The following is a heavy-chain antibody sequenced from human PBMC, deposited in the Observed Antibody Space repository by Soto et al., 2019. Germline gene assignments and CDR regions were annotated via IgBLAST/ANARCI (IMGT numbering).Heavy chain of an antibody. D-gene: IGHD4-4*01. CDR3: ARVARDYSNFDWFDP. V-gene: IGHV1-69*13. CDR1: GGTFSSYA. CDR2: IIPIFGTA. J-gene: IGHJ5*02. Sequence: SVKVSCKASGGTFSSYAISWVRQAPGQGLEWMGGIIPIFGTANYAQKFQGRVTITADESTSTAYMELSSLRSEDTAVYYCARVARDYSNFDWFDPWGQGPLVTASS.